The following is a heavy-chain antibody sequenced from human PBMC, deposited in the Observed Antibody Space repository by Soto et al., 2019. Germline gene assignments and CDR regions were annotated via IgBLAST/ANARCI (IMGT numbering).Heavy chain of an antibody. CDR2: IYHNGRT. CDR1: GYSGSSGYY. CDR3: ARLGAMAPEYYFDY. V-gene: IGHV4-38-2*01. J-gene: IGHJ4*02. D-gene: IGHD1-26*01. Sequence: PSETLSLTCAVSGYSGSSGYYWGWIRQPPGKGLEWIAGIYHNGRTYSKPSLKSRVTISVDTSKNQISLTLSSVTAADTAVYFCARLGAMAPEYYFDYWGQGTLVTVSS.